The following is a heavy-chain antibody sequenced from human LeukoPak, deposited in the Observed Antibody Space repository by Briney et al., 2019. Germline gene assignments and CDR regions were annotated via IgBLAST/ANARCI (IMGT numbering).Heavy chain of an antibody. CDR1: GGSLSGYY. V-gene: IGHV4-34*01. Sequence: SETLSLTCAVYGGSLSGYYWSWIRQPPGKGLEWIGEINHSGSTNYNPSLKSRVTISVDTSKNQFSLKLSSVTAADTAVYYCARGYCSSTSCSFGYWGQGTLVTVSS. CDR2: INHSGST. D-gene: IGHD2-2*01. CDR3: ARGYCSSTSCSFGY. J-gene: IGHJ4*02.